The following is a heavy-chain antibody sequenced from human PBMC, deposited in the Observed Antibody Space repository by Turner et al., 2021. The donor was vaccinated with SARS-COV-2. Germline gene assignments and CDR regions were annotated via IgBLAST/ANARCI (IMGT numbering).Heavy chain of an antibody. V-gene: IGHV4-4*02. D-gene: IGHD2-2*01. Sequence: QVQLQESGPGLVKPSGTLSLTCAVSGGSISSSNWWIWVRQPPGKGLEWIGEIYHSGSTNYNPSLKSLVTISVDKSKNQFSLKMSSVTAADTAVYYCARREYQLLFAYWGQGTLVTVSS. J-gene: IGHJ4*02. CDR2: IYHSGST. CDR1: GGSISSSNW. CDR3: ARREYQLLFAY.